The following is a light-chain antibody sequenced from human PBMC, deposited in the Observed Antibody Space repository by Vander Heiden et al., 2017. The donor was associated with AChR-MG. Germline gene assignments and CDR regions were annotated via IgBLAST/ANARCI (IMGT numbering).Light chain of an antibody. Sequence: DIQLTQSPSFLSASVGDRVTITCRASQGISSYLAWYQQKPGKAPKLLIYAASTLQSGVPSRFSGSGSGTEFTLTISSLQPEDFATYYCQQLNSSPRTFGQRTKLDIK. J-gene: IGKJ2*01. V-gene: IGKV1-9*01. CDR3: QQLNSSPRT. CDR1: QGISSY. CDR2: AAS.